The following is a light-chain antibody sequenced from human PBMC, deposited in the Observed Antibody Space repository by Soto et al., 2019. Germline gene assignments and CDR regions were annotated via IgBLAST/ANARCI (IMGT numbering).Light chain of an antibody. CDR3: QQSYSTPST. V-gene: IGKV1-39*01. CDR1: QSISSY. Sequence: DIQMTQSPSSLSASVGDRVTITCRASQSISSYLNWYQQKPGKAPKLLIYAASSLQSGVPPRFSGSGSGTDFTLTISSLQPEDFATYYCQQSYSTPSTFGPGTKVDIK. CDR2: AAS. J-gene: IGKJ3*01.